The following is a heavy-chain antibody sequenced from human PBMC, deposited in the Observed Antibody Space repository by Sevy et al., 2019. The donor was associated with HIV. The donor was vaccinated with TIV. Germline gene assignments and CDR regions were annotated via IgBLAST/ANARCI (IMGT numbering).Heavy chain of an antibody. CDR2: IYWDDDK. CDR3: AHRPDNYDILTGYFPNWFDP. V-gene: IGHV2-5*02. Sequence: SGPTLVKPTQTLTLTCTFSGFSLTTSGVGVGWIRQPPGKALEWLALIYWDDDKRYSPSLKSRLTITKDTSKNQVVLTMTNMDPGDTATYYCAHRPDNYDILTGYFPNWFDPWGQGTLVTVSS. D-gene: IGHD3-9*01. CDR1: GFSLTTSGVG. J-gene: IGHJ5*02.